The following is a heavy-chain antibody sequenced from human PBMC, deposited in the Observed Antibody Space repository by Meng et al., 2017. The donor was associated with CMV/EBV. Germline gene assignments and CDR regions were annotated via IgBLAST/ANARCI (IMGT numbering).Heavy chain of an antibody. CDR3: AKDYWLGWYAEYYFDY. CDR2: IRYDGSNK. V-gene: IGHV3-30*02. Sequence: GGSLRLSCAASGFTFSSYGMHWVRQAPGKGLEWVAFIRYDGSNKYYADSVKGRFTISRVNSKNTLYLQMNSLRAEDTAVYYCAKDYWLGWYAEYYFDYWGQGTLVTVSS. J-gene: IGHJ4*02. CDR1: GFTFSSYG. D-gene: IGHD6-19*01.